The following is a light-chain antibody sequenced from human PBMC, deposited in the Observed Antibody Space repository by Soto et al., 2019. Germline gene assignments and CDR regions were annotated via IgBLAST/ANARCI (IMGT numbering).Light chain of an antibody. CDR1: QTISSW. CDR2: KAS. J-gene: IGKJ1*01. V-gene: IGKV1-5*03. CDR3: QHYNSFSEA. Sequence: DIQMTQSPSTLSGSVGERVTITCRASQTISSWLAWYQQKPGKAPKVXIYKASTLKSGVPSRFSGSGSGTDFTLTISSLQPDDFATYYCQHYNSFSEAFGQGTKVDIK.